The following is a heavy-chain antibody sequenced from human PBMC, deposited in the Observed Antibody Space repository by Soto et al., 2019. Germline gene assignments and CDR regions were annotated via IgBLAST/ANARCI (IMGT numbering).Heavy chain of an antibody. CDR1: GGSISSGGYY. D-gene: IGHD5-12*01. CDR3: ARRWPRRNDAFDI. CDR2: IYYSGST. V-gene: IGHV4-31*03. Sequence: QVQLQESGPGLVKPSQTLSLTCTVSGGSISSGGYYWSWIRQHPGKGLEWIGYIYYSGSTYYNPSRKSRVTISVDTSKNQFSLKLSSVTAADTAVYYCARRWPRRNDAFDIWGQGTMVTVSS. J-gene: IGHJ3*02.